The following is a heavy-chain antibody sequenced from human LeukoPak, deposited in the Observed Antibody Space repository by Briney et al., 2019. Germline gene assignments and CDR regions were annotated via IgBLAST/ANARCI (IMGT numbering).Heavy chain of an antibody. CDR1: GGTFSSYA. V-gene: IGHV1-69*04. CDR3: ATDDDADWNIDY. J-gene: IGHJ4*02. Sequence: SVKVSCKASGGTFSSYAISWVRQAPGQGLEWMGRIIPILGIANYAQKFQGRVTITADKSTSTAYMELSSLRSEDTAVYYCATDDDADWNIDYWGQGTLVTVSS. CDR2: IIPILGIA. D-gene: IGHD1/OR15-1a*01.